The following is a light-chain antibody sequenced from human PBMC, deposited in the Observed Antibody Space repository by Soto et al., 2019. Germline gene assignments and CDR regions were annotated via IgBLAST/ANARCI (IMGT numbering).Light chain of an antibody. CDR2: DAS. V-gene: IGKV3-11*01. Sequence: EIVLTQSPATLSLSPGERATLSCRASQSVSSYLAWYQQKPGQAPRLLIYDASNRATGIPARFSGSGSGTDFTLTISSLEPEDFAGYYCQQRSNWPPLTFGGGTKGEIK. J-gene: IGKJ4*01. CDR1: QSVSSY. CDR3: QQRSNWPPLT.